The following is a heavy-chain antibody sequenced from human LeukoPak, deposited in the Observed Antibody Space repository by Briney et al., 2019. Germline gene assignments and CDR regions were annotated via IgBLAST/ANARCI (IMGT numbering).Heavy chain of an antibody. CDR1: GFTFSSYW. D-gene: IGHD3-22*01. Sequence: PGGSLRLSCAASGFTFSSYWMSWVRQAPGKGLEWVANIKQDASEKYYVDSVKGRFTISRDNAKNSLYLQMNSLRAEDTAVYYWAGDEHYYDSMSYSNGFDPWGQGTLVTVSS. J-gene: IGHJ5*01. CDR3: AGDEHYYDSMSYSNGFDP. V-gene: IGHV3-7*01. CDR2: IKQDASEK.